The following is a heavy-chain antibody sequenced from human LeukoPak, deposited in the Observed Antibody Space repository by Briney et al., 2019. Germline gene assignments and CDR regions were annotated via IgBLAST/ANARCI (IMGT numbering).Heavy chain of an antibody. Sequence: GGSLRLSCAASGFTFSRYWMSWVRQAPGKGLEWVSAITGSGGRTYYADSVKGRFTISRDNAKNSLYLQMNSLRGEDTALYYCARGGLIQRHAFDIWGQGTMVTVSS. CDR2: ITGSGGRT. J-gene: IGHJ3*02. D-gene: IGHD1-1*01. CDR1: GFTFSRYW. V-gene: IGHV3-23*01. CDR3: ARGGLIQRHAFDI.